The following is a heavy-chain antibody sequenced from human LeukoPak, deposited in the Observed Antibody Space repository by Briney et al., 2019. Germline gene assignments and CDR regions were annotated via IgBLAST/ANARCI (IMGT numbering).Heavy chain of an antibody. CDR2: IYYSGST. J-gene: IGHJ4*02. CDR3: ARELTYSDY. V-gene: IGHV4-30-4*01. D-gene: IGHD4/OR15-4a*01. Sequence: PSQTLSLTCTVSGGSISIGDSYWSWIRQPPGKGLEWIWYIYYSGSTYYNPSLKSRVTMSVDTSKNQFSLKLSSVTATDTAVYYCARELTYSDYWGQGTLVTVSS. CDR1: GGSISIGDSY.